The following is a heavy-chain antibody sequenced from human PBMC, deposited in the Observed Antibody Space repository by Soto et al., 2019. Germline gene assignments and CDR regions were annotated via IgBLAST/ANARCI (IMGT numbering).Heavy chain of an antibody. CDR3: ASDPGHDGNEYYTFDS. CDR2: ISCAGTST. Sequence: QVQLVESGGGVVQPGRSLRLSCAASGFTLSSYAMHWVRQAPGKGLEWVAVISCAGTSTYYADSVRGRFTISRDNSKDTVYLQLNSLRTEDTAVYPCASDPGHDGNEYYTFDSWGPGTLVTVSS. J-gene: IGHJ4*02. D-gene: IGHD3-3*01. V-gene: IGHV3-30-3*01. CDR1: GFTLSSYA.